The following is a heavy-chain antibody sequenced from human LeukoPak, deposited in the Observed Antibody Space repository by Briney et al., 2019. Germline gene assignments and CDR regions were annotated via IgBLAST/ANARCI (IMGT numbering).Heavy chain of an antibody. J-gene: IGHJ3*02. Sequence: GGSLRLSCAASGFTFSSYSMNWVRQAPGKGLEWVSSISSSSSYIYYADSVKGRFTISRDSSKNTLYLQMNSLRAEDTAVYYCASPFSELLWFGDLLSDDAFDIWGQGTMVTVSS. CDR2: ISSSSSYI. CDR3: ASPFSELLWFGDLLSDDAFDI. CDR1: GFTFSSYS. D-gene: IGHD3-10*01. V-gene: IGHV3-21*01.